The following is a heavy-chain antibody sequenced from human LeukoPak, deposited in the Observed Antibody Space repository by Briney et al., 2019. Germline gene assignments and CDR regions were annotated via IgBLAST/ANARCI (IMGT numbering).Heavy chain of an antibody. CDR2: VYYSGST. D-gene: IGHD1-1*01. CDR1: GGSISSYY. J-gene: IGHJ4*02. V-gene: IGHV4-59*08. CDR3: ARQGISSNWYLFDY. Sequence: SETLSLTCTVSGGSISSYYWSWIRQPPGKGLEWIGYVYYSGSTNYNPSLISRVTISVDTSKNQFSLKLSSVTAADTAVYYCARQGISSNWYLFDYWGQGTLVTVSS.